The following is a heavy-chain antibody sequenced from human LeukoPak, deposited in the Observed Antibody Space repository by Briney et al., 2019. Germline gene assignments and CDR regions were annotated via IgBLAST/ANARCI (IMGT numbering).Heavy chain of an antibody. CDR2: IYYSGST. D-gene: IGHD3-22*01. CDR3: ARDYYDSSGLSSDAFDI. Sequence: SETLSLTCAVYGGSFSGYYWSWIRQPPGKGLEWIGYIYYSGSTNYNPSLKSRVTISVDTSKNQFSLKLSSVTAADTAVYYCARDYYDSSGLSSDAFDIWGQGTMVTVSS. V-gene: IGHV4-59*01. J-gene: IGHJ3*02. CDR1: GGSFSGYY.